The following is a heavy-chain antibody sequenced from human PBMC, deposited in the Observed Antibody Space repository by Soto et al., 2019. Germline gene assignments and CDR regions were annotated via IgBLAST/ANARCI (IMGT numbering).Heavy chain of an antibody. CDR1: GGSISSGGYY. CDR2: IYYSGST. J-gene: IGHJ4*02. D-gene: IGHD2-21*02. V-gene: IGHV4-31*03. CDR3: FVTATSGFDY. Sequence: SETLSLTCTVSGGSISSGGYYWSWIRQHPGKGLEWIGYIYYSGSTNYNPSLKSRVTISVDTSKNQFSLKLSSVTAADTAVYYCFVTATSGFDYWGQGTLVT.